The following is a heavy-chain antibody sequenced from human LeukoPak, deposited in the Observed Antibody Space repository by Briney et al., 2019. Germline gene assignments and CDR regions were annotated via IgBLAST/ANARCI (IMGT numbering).Heavy chain of an antibody. CDR3: ARGQARLAWFDP. CDR1: GGSISSSSYY. D-gene: IGHD6-19*01. V-gene: IGHV4-39*07. J-gene: IGHJ5*02. CDR2: MYHSGST. Sequence: SETLSLTCTVSGGSISSSSYYWGWIRQPPGTGLEWIGSMYHSGSTYYKPSLKSRVTISLDTSKNQFSLKLRSVTAADTAVYYCARGQARLAWFDPWGQGTLVTVSS.